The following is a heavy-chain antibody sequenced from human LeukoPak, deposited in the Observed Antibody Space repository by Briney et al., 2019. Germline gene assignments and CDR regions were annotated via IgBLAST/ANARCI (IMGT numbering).Heavy chain of an antibody. Sequence: SEALSLTCTVSGGSISNSYWSWIRQPPGKGLEWIGYLYYSGSTNYNPSLKSRVTISVDTSKNQFSLKLPSVTAADTAVYYCARGSQEGAFDIWGQGTMVTVSS. CDR3: ARGSQEGAFDI. CDR1: GGSISNSY. J-gene: IGHJ3*02. CDR2: LYYSGST. V-gene: IGHV4-59*01. D-gene: IGHD6-19*01.